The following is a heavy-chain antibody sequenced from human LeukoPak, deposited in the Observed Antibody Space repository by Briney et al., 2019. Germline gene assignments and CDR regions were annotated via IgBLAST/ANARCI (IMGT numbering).Heavy chain of an antibody. V-gene: IGHV1-46*01. D-gene: IGHD3-10*01. CDR2: INPSASDGST. Sequence: ASVKVSCKASGYTFTSYYMHWVRQAPGQGLQWMGKINPSASDGSTTYAQKFQGRVTMTRDTSTSTVYMELSGLRSEDTAVYYCARGTLYYGSGIYPHPGDYYFDYWGQGTLVTVSS. CDR1: GYTFTSYY. J-gene: IGHJ4*02. CDR3: ARGTLYYGSGIYPHPGDYYFDY.